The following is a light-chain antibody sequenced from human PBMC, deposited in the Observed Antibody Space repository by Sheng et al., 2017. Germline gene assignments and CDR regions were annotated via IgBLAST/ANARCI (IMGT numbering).Light chain of an antibody. Sequence: QYVLTQPPSVSGTPGQTVTISCSGGDSNVGRNSVDWYQQFPGTAPTLLIYGNSHRPSDVPDRFSASRSGTSASLAISGLQSADEAAYFCASWDDTLITYVFGTGTTVSV. CDR1: DSNVGRNS. V-gene: IGLV1-44*01. CDR2: GNS. CDR3: ASWDDTLITYV. J-gene: IGLJ1*01.